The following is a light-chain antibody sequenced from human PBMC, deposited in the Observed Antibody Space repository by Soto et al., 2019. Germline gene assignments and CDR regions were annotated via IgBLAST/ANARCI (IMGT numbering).Light chain of an antibody. V-gene: IGKV3-20*01. CDR3: QQYGSLPET. J-gene: IGKJ1*01. CDR1: HVVSRSY. Sequence: EIVLTQSPDTLSLSPGEGATLSCRASHVVSRSYLAWYQQTPGQAPRLLISEASRRATGIPDRFSGSGSGTDFTLTISRLEPEDFAVYYCQQYGSLPETFGQGTRVEIK. CDR2: EAS.